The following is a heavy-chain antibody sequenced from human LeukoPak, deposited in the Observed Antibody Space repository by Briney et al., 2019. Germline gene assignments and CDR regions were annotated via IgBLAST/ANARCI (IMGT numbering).Heavy chain of an antibody. D-gene: IGHD2-2*01. CDR1: GFTFSSYS. Sequence: GGSLRLSCAASGFTFSSYSMNWVRQAPGKGQEWVSYINSSSSTIYYADSVKGRFTISRDNAKNSLYLQMNSLRAEDTAVYYCARDLQYQQAPLGNWGQGTLVTVYS. J-gene: IGHJ4*02. CDR3: ARDLQYQQAPLGN. V-gene: IGHV3-48*01. CDR2: INSSSSTI.